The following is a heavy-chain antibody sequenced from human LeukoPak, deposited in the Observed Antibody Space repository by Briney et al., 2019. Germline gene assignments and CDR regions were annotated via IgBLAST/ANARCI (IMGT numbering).Heavy chain of an antibody. CDR3: ARDKAVGDYGDFDY. Sequence: GGSLRLSCAASGFTFDDYGMSWVRQAPGKGLELVSGTNWNGGSTGYADSVKGRFTISRDNAKTSLYLKMNSLRAEDTALYYCARDKAVGDYGDFDYWGQGTLVTVSS. CDR1: GFTFDDYG. D-gene: IGHD4-17*01. J-gene: IGHJ4*02. CDR2: TNWNGGST. V-gene: IGHV3-20*04.